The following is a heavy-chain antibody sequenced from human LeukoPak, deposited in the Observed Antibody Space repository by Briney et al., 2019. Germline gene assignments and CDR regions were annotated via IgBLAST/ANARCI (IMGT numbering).Heavy chain of an antibody. V-gene: IGHV3-48*04. CDR1: GFTFSSYS. Sequence: PGGSLRLSCAASGFTFSSYSMNGVRQAPGKGLEWVSYISSSSSTIYYADSVKGRFTISRDNAKNSLYLQMNSLRAEDTAVYYCAKLGITMIGGVWGKGTTVTISS. D-gene: IGHD3-10*02. J-gene: IGHJ6*04. CDR3: AKLGITMIGGV. CDR2: ISSSSSTI.